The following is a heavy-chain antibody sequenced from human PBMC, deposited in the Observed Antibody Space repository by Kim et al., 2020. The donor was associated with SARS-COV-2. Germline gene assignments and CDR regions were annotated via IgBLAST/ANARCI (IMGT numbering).Heavy chain of an antibody. J-gene: IGHJ5*02. V-gene: IGHV3-23*01. CDR2: ISGSGGTT. Sequence: GGSLRLSCAASGFTFSDYAMNWVRQAPGRGLEWFTDISGSGGTTYYADSVKVRFIISRDNSKNILYLQMNGLRAEDTAIYYCAKSDCGGEGRYLINSWGQGTLLTASS. D-gene: IGHD2-21*01. CDR1: GFTFSDYA. CDR3: AKSDCGGEGRYLINS.